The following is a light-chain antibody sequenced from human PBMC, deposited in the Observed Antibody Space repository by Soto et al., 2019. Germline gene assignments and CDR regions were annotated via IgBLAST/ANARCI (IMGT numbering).Light chain of an antibody. CDR1: SSDVGGYNY. CDR3: CSYTSSSTPVV. CDR2: DVS. Sequence: QSALTQPASVSGSPGQSITISCTGTSSDVGGYNYVSWHQQHPGKAPKLMIYDVSNRPSGVSNRFSGSKSGNTASLTISGLQAEDEADYYCCSYTSSSTPVVFGGGTKVTVL. J-gene: IGLJ2*01. V-gene: IGLV2-14*03.